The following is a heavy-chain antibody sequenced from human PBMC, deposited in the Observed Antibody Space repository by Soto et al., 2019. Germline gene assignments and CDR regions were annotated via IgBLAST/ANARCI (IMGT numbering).Heavy chain of an antibody. V-gene: IGHV1-3*01. CDR2: INAGNGNT. CDR3: ARTVGYYYGMDV. Sequence: QVQLVQSGAEVKKPGASVKVSCKASGYTFTSCAMHWVRQAPGQRLEWMGWINAGNGNTKYSQKFQGRVTITRDTAASTAYMELSSLRSEDTAVYYCARTVGYYYGMDVWGQGTXVTXXS. CDR1: GYTFTSCA. J-gene: IGHJ6*02. D-gene: IGHD4-17*01.